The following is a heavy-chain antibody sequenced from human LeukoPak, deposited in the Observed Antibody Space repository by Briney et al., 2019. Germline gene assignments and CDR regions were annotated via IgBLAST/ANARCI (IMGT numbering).Heavy chain of an antibody. V-gene: IGHV4-59*08. CDR1: GGSISSYY. Sequence: KPSETLSLTCTVSGGSISSYYWSWIRQPPGKGLEWIGYIYYSGSTNYNPSLKSRVTISVDTSKNQFSLKLSSVTAADTAVYYCARVGYSSGWYPLDYWGQGTLVTVSS. D-gene: IGHD6-19*01. J-gene: IGHJ4*02. CDR2: IYYSGST. CDR3: ARVGYSSGWYPLDY.